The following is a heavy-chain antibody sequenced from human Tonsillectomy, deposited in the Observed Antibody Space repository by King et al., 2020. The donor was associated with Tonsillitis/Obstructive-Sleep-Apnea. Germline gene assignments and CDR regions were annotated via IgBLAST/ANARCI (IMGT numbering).Heavy chain of an antibody. J-gene: IGHJ4*02. Sequence: VQLVESGGGLVQPAGSLRLSCAASGFTFSSYSMNWVRQAPGKGLEWVSYISSSSSTIYYADSVKGRFTNSRDNAKNPLYLQMNSLRDEDTAVYYCARDPRQAVAGPGDDYWGQGTLVTVSS. CDR1: GFTFSSYS. D-gene: IGHD6-19*01. CDR3: ARDPRQAVAGPGDDY. V-gene: IGHV3-48*02. CDR2: ISSSSSTI.